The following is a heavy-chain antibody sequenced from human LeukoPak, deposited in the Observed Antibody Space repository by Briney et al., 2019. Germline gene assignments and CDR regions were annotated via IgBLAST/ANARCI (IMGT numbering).Heavy chain of an antibody. CDR1: GFTFSSYG. CDR3: ARDTPPYCSGGSCYGDY. D-gene: IGHD2-15*01. CDR2: IWYGGSNK. J-gene: IGHJ4*02. V-gene: IGHV3-33*08. Sequence: GGSLRLSCAASGFTFSSYGMHWVRQAPGKGLEWVAVIWYGGSNKYYADSVKGRFTISRDNSKNTLYLQMNSLRAEDTAVYYCARDTPPYCSGGSCYGDYWGQGTLVTVSS.